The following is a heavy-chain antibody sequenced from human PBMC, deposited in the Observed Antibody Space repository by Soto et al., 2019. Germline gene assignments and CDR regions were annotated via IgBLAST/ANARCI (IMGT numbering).Heavy chain of an antibody. CDR3: ARGYCSSTSCYEGNFYYYGMDV. CDR2: IIPIFGKE. D-gene: IGHD2-2*01. Sequence: QVQLVQSGAEVKKPGSSVKVSCKASGGTFSSYDISWVRQAHGQGLEWMGGIIPIFGKENYAQKFQGRLTITADESTSTAYMELSSLRSEDTAVYYCARGYCSSTSCYEGNFYYYGMDVWGQGTTVTVSS. V-gene: IGHV1-69*01. CDR1: GGTFSSYD. J-gene: IGHJ6*02.